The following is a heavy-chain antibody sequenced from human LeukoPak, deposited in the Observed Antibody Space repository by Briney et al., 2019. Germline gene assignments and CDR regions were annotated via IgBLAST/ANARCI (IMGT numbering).Heavy chain of an antibody. Sequence: PSEILPLTCTVSGSSIRSGNYYWQWIRQPPGGGLEWIGSIHYSGTTYSNPSLKSRVTISVDTSKNQFSLRLNSVTATDTAFYYRARRPPGSYFDYWGQGILVTVSS. J-gene: IGHJ4*02. CDR3: ARRPPGSYFDY. V-gene: IGHV4-39*01. D-gene: IGHD3-10*01. CDR2: IHYSGTT. CDR1: GSSIRSGNYY.